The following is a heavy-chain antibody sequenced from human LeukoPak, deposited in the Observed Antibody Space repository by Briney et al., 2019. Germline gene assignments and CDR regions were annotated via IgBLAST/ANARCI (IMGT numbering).Heavy chain of an antibody. J-gene: IGHJ4*02. CDR1: GFSVSGNY. CDR2: INVHDDA. V-gene: IGHV3-53*01. CDR3: ARGLVYYDTTGSYLAERPYFDS. D-gene: IGHD3-16*01. Sequence: GGSLRPSCAASGFSVSGNYLTWVRQAPGRGLEWVSFINVHDDAFYADSVKGRFTVSRDNSKNILYLQMNSLRAEGTAIYYCARGLVYYDTTGSYLAERPYFDSWGQGTLVTVSS.